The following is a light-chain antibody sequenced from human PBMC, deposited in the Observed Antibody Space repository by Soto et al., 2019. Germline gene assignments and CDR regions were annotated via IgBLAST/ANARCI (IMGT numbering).Light chain of an antibody. J-gene: IGKJ2*01. CDR2: AAS. V-gene: IGKV1-39*01. CDR3: QQSYRTGYT. Sequence: DIQVTQSPSSLSASVGDRVTITCRASQIISNNLNWYQQKPGEAPKLLIYAASRLQSGVPSRFSGSGSGTDFTLTITSLQPEDFATCFCQQSYRTGYTFGQGTKVEIK. CDR1: QIISNN.